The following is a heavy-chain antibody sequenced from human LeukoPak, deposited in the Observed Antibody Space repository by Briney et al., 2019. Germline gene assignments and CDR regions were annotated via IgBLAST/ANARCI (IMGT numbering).Heavy chain of an antibody. CDR1: GFTFSGFG. CDR2: IWHDGSHQ. D-gene: IGHD1-26*01. Sequence: GRSLRLSCAASGFTFSGFGIHWVRQAPGKGLEWVAVIWHDGSHQIYADSVKGRFTISRDNSKNTVDPQMNSLRIEDTAVYYCVRDVGPWFDPWGQGTLVTVSS. CDR3: VRDVGPWFDP. J-gene: IGHJ5*02. V-gene: IGHV3-33*01.